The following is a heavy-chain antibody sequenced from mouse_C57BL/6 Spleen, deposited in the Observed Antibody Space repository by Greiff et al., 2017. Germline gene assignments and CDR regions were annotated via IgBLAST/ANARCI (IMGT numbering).Heavy chain of an antibody. CDR1: GYAFTNYL. J-gene: IGHJ2*01. CDR3: ARRTGAFYYFDY. V-gene: IGHV1-54*01. Sequence: QVHVKQSGAELVRPGTSVKVSCKASGYAFTNYLIEWVKKRPGQGLEWIGVINPGSGGTNYNEKFKGKATLTADKSSSTAYMQLSSLTSEDSAVYFCARRTGAFYYFDYWGQGTTLTVSS. CDR2: INPGSGGT. D-gene: IGHD4-1*01.